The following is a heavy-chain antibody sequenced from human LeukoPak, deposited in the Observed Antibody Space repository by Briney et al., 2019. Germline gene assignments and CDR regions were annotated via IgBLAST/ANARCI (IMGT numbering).Heavy chain of an antibody. CDR3: AKLLAVTNSYYFNY. V-gene: IGHV3-23*01. CDR1: GFTFSSYA. J-gene: IGHJ4*02. D-gene: IGHD6-19*01. Sequence: PGGSLRLSCAASGFTFSSYAMSWVRQAPGKGLEWVSTISGSGSGGSTYYAHSVKGRFTISRDNSKDTLYLQMNSLRAEDTAVYYCAKLLAVTNSYYFNYWGQGTLVTVSS. CDR2: ISGSGSGGST.